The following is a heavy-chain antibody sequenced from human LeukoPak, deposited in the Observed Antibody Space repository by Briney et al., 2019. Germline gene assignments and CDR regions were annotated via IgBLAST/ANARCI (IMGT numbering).Heavy chain of an antibody. J-gene: IGHJ4*02. CDR3: ARHNYYDSSGYYPLSY. CDR1: GGSISGYY. V-gene: IGHV4-59*08. Sequence: SETLSLTCTVSGGSISGYYWSWIRQPPGKGLEWIGYIYYSGNTNYNPSLKSRVTISVDTPKNLFSLKLSSVTAADTAVYYCARHNYYDSSGYYPLSYWGQGTLVTVSS. D-gene: IGHD3-22*01. CDR2: IYYSGNT.